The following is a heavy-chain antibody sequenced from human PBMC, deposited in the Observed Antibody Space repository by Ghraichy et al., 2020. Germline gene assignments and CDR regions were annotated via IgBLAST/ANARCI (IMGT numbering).Heavy chain of an antibody. Sequence: GESLNISCAASGFSFSTFAMNWVRQAPGKGLEWVSAISVSGDRTYYGDSVKGRFTISRDNSKNTLDLQMDSLRAEDTAVYYCAKSLEDGTYRPFDYWGQGTLVTVSS. CDR1: GFSFSTFA. CDR3: AKSLEDGTYRPFDY. D-gene: IGHD1-1*01. V-gene: IGHV3-23*01. J-gene: IGHJ4*02. CDR2: ISVSGDRT.